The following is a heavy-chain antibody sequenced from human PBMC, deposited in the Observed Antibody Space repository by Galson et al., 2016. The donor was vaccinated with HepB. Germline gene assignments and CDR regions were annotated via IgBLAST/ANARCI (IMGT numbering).Heavy chain of an antibody. J-gene: IGHJ6*02. Sequence: SVKVSCKASGGTFMRTGTSWVRQAPGQGLEWMGGIIPAFRATTYAQRFQGRVTIIADESTTTAYMELSSLTSEDTAVYFCARGNIEWGSGSRYYYYGMDVWGQGTTVTVSS. D-gene: IGHD1-26*01. CDR1: GGTFMRTG. CDR3: ARGNIEWGSGSRYYYYGMDV. CDR2: IIPAFRAT. V-gene: IGHV1-69*13.